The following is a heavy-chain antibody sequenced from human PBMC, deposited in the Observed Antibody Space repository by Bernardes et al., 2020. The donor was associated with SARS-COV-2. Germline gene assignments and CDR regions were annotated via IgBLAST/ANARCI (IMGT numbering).Heavy chain of an antibody. CDR1: VYSLITGYY. CDR2: FYHTGTT. J-gene: IGHJ4*02. Sequence: TLSLTRAVSVYSLITGYYCGWIRPPPGKGLEWIATFYHTGTTYYNPSLQSRVTISVDTSKNQFSLKLSSMTAADTAVYYCARDFRLGISHFDFWGQGTLVTVSS. D-gene: IGHD7-27*01. V-gene: IGHV4-38-2*02. CDR3: ARDFRLGISHFDF.